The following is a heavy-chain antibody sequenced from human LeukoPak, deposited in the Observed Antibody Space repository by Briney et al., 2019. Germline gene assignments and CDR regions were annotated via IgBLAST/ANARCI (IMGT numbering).Heavy chain of an antibody. CDR1: GASISSYY. D-gene: IGHD4-17*01. CDR3: ARDSTVTGGYYYYYGMDV. V-gene: IGHV4-59*01. Sequence: SHSLSLTCTVSGASISSYYWSWIRHPPGKGLEWSGYIYYSGSTNYNPSLNTRVTISVVSSKTQYSLKLSSVTAADTAVYYCARDSTVTGGYYYYYGMDVWGQGTTVTVSS. J-gene: IGHJ6*02. CDR2: IYYSGST.